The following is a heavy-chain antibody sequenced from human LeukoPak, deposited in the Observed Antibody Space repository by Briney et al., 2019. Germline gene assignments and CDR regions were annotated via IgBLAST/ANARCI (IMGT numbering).Heavy chain of an antibody. V-gene: IGHV3-33*01. Sequence: HSGRSLRLSCAASGFTFSSYGMHWVRQAPGKGVEWVAVIWYDGSNKYYADSVKGRFTISRDNSKNTLYLQMNSLRAEDTAVYYCARDLDGIVGATGGYYFDYWGQGTLVTVSS. CDR3: ARDLDGIVGATGGYYFDY. CDR2: IWYDGSNK. D-gene: IGHD1-26*01. CDR1: GFTFSSYG. J-gene: IGHJ4*02.